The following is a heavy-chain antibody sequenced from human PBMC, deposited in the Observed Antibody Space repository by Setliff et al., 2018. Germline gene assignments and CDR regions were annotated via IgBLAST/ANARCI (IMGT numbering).Heavy chain of an antibody. CDR3: ARDPLKFCSGGSCYLN. V-gene: IGHV1-69*10. CDR2: IIPILGIA. CDR1: GGTFSSYA. Sequence: SVKVSCKASGGTFSSYAISWVRQAPGQGLEWMGGIIPILGIANYAQKFQGRVTITADESTSTAYMELSSLRAEDTAVYYCARDPLKFCSGGSCYLNWGQGTLVTVSS. D-gene: IGHD2-15*01. J-gene: IGHJ4*02.